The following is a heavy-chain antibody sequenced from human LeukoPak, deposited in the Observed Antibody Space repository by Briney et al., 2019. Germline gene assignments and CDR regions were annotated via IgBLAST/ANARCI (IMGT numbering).Heavy chain of an antibody. J-gene: IGHJ4*02. CDR2: IYFSGRT. V-gene: IGHV4-4*02. Sequence: PSGTLSLTCAVSGGSISSSNWWTWVRQPPGKGLEWIGEIYFSGRTNYSPSLKSRVTISVDKSKNQFSLKLSSVTAADTAVYYCVRATFYYDGSGYRTFDYWGQGTLVTVSS. CDR3: VRATFYYDGSGYRTFDY. D-gene: IGHD3-22*01. CDR1: GGSISSSNW.